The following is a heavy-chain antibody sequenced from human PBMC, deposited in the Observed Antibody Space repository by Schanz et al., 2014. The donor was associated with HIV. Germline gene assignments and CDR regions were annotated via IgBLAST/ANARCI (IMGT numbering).Heavy chain of an antibody. D-gene: IGHD3-22*01. V-gene: IGHV4-34*01. J-gene: IGHJ4*02. CDR2: INHGGST. Sequence: QVQLQQWGAGLLKPSETLSLTCGVFGGSFSGYYWSWIRQPPGKGLERIGEINHGGSTNYNPSLKSRVTISLDTSKNQFSLKLISVTAADTAVYYCARDNDPYYYDSSGYYDRLFDYWGQGTLVTVSS. CDR1: GGSFSGYY. CDR3: ARDNDPYYYDSSGYYDRLFDY.